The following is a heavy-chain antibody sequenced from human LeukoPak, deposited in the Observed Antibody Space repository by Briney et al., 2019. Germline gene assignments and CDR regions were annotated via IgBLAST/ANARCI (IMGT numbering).Heavy chain of an antibody. Sequence: QSSETLSLTCTVSGGSISSYYWSWIRQPPGKGLEWIGYIYYSGSTNYNPSLKSRVTISVDTSKNQFSLKLSSVTAADTAVYYCARYRNEALFAFDIWGQGTMVTVSS. CDR1: GGSISSYY. D-gene: IGHD1-14*01. CDR3: ARYRNEALFAFDI. V-gene: IGHV4-59*01. J-gene: IGHJ3*02. CDR2: IYYSGST.